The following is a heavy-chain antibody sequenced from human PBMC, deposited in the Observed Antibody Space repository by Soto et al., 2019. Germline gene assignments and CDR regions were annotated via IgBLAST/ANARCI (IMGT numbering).Heavy chain of an antibody. J-gene: IGHJ4*02. D-gene: IGHD3-3*01. CDR3: AHRVLRTVFGLVTTTAIYFDF. Sequence: QITLNESGPTQVKPRQTLTLTCTFSGFSLTTSGVGVGWIRQSPGKAPEWLALIYWDDAKRYSPSLKSRLTITKATSKNPVVLTMADLDPADTATYYCAHRVLRTVFGLVTTTAIYFDFWRQGTPVAVSS. V-gene: IGHV2-5*02. CDR1: GFSLTTSGVG. CDR2: IYWDDAK.